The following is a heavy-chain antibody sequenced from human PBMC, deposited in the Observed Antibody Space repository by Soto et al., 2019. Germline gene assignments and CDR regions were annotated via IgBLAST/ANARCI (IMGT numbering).Heavy chain of an antibody. CDR1: GDSVSSNSAA. Sequence: SQTLSLTCAISGDSVSSNSAAWNWIRQSPSRGLEWLGRTYYRSKWYNDYAVSVKSRITINPDTSKSQFSLQLNSVTPEDTAVYYCARERGYCSSTSCYYYYYYGMDVWGQGPTVTVSS. V-gene: IGHV6-1*01. J-gene: IGHJ6*02. CDR2: TYYRSKWYN. D-gene: IGHD2-2*01. CDR3: ARERGYCSSTSCYYYYYYGMDV.